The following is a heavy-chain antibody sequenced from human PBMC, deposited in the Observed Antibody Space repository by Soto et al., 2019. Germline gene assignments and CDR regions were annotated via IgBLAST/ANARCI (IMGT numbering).Heavy chain of an antibody. D-gene: IGHD3-3*01. J-gene: IGHJ6*02. CDR3: ASSLQYDFWSGYFGSGMDV. Sequence: QLQLQESGSGLVKPSQTLSLTCAVSGGSISSGGYSWSWIRQPPGKGLEWIGYIYHSGRTYYNPSLKSRVTISVDRSKNQFSLKLSSVTAADTAVYYCASSLQYDFWSGYFGSGMDVWGQGTTVTVSS. V-gene: IGHV4-30-2*01. CDR1: GGSISSGGYS. CDR2: IYHSGRT.